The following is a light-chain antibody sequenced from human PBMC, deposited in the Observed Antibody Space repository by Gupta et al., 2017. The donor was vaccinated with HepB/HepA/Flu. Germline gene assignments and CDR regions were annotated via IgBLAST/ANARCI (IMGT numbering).Light chain of an antibody. CDR2: STN. J-gene: IGLJ2*01. CDR3: AAWDDSLNGPV. V-gene: IGLV1-44*01. CDR1: SSNIGSNT. Sequence: QSVLTPPPSASGTPGQRVSISCSGSSSNIGSNTVNWYQQLPGTAPKLLIYSTNQRPSGVPDRFSGSKSGTSASLAISGLQAEDEADYYCAAWDDSLNGPVFGGGTKLTVL.